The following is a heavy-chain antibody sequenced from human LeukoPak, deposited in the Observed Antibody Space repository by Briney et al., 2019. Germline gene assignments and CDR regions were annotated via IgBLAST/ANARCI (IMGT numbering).Heavy chain of an antibody. CDR1: GFTFSSYG. V-gene: IGHV3-30*18. J-gene: IGHJ5*02. D-gene: IGHD1-1*01. CDR3: AKGYGPNWFDP. Sequence: PGGSLRLSCAASGFTFSSYGMHWVRQAPGKGLEWVAVISYDGSNKYYADSVKGRFTISRVNSKNTLYLQMNSLRAEDTAVYYCAKGYGPNWFDPWGQGTLVTVSS. CDR2: ISYDGSNK.